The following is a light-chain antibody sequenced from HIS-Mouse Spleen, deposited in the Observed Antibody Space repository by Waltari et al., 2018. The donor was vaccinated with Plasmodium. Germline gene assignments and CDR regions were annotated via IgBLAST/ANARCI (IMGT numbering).Light chain of an antibody. Sequence: DIVMTQSPLSLTVTPGEPASISCRSSPSLLHSNGYNYLDWYLQKPGQSPQLLIYLGSNRASGVPDRFSGSGSGTDFTLKISRVEAEDVGVYYCMQALQTPRYTFGQGTKLEIK. CDR2: LGS. J-gene: IGKJ2*01. CDR3: MQALQTPRYT. CDR1: PSLLHSNGYNY. V-gene: IGKV2-28*01.